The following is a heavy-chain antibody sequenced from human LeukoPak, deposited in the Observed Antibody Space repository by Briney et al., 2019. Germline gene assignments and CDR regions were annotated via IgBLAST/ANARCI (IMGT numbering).Heavy chain of an antibody. J-gene: IGHJ4*02. D-gene: IGHD6-19*01. CDR1: GFTFSSFA. CDR2: ISDNSGNT. CDR3: SNGRTSSGTLQHDY. Sequence: PGGSLRLSCGASGFTFSSFAMSWVRQAPGQGLEWVSAISDNSGNTYYADSVKGRFTISRDNSENTLYLQMNSLRAEDTALYYCSNGRTSSGTLQHDYWGQGTLVTVSS. V-gene: IGHV3-23*01.